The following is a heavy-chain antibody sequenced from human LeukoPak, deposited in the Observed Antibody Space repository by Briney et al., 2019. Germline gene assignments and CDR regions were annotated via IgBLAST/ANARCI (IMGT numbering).Heavy chain of an antibody. D-gene: IGHD3-22*01. CDR2: IYYSGTT. Sequence: SETLSLTCTVSGGSISHYYWSWIRQPPGKGLEWIGYIYYSGTTNYNPSLKSRVTISVDTSKNQFSLKLNSVTAADTAVYFCSRGLDSRKLGYWGQGTLVTVSS. J-gene: IGHJ4*02. V-gene: IGHV4-59*01. CDR3: SRGLDSRKLGY. CDR1: GGSISHYY.